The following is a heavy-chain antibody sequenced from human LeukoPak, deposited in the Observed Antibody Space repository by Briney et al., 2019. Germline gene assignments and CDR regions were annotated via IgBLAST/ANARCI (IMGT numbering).Heavy chain of an antibody. Sequence: GGSLRLSCAVSGFSVSTNYMTWVRQAPGKGLEWVSLIYSGGSTYYTDSVKGRFTISRDNSKNTLYLQMNSLRAVDTAVYYCARYIYASNWFDPWGQGTLVTVSS. CDR2: IYSGGST. V-gene: IGHV3-53*01. CDR3: ARYIYASNWFDP. J-gene: IGHJ5*02. CDR1: GFSVSTNY. D-gene: IGHD2/OR15-2a*01.